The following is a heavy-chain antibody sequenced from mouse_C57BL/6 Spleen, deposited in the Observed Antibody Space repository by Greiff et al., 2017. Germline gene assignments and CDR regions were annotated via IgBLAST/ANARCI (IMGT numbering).Heavy chain of an antibody. J-gene: IGHJ4*01. D-gene: IGHD1-1*01. CDR3: ARRGYTVVATDYAMDY. V-gene: IGHV1-80*01. Sequence: VQLQQSGAELVKPGASVKISCKASGYAFSSYWMNWVKQRPGKGLEWIGQIYPGDGDTNYNGKFKGKATLTADKSSSTAYMQLSSLTSEDSAVYFCARRGYTVVATDYAMDYWGQGTSVTVSS. CDR1: GYAFSSYW. CDR2: IYPGDGDT.